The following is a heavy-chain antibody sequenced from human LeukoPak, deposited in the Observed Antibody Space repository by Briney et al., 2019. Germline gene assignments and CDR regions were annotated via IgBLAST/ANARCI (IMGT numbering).Heavy chain of an antibody. V-gene: IGHV1-69*01. CDR1: GGTFSSYA. CDR2: IIPIFGTA. D-gene: IGHD2-21*02. Sequence: GSSVKVSCKASGGTFSSYAISWVRQAPGQGLEWMGGIIPIFGTANYAQKFQGRVTITADESTSTAYMELSSLRSEDTAVYYCARSYCGGDCSSTPYYYYGMDVWGQGTTVTVSS. CDR3: ARSYCGGDCSSTPYYYYGMDV. J-gene: IGHJ6*02.